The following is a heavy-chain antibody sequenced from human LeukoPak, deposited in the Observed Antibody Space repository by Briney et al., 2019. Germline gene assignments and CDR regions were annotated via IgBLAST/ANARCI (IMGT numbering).Heavy chain of an antibody. V-gene: IGHV4-59*11. CDR1: GGSISSHY. CDR2: IYYSGST. Sequence: SETLPLTCTVSGGSISSHYWSWIRQPPGKGLEWIGYIYYSGSTNYNPSLKSRVTISVDTSKNQFSLKLSSVTAADTAVYYCARGARGPGYYYYYMDVWGKGTTVTVSS. D-gene: IGHD3-10*01. J-gene: IGHJ6*03. CDR3: ARGARGPGYYYYYMDV.